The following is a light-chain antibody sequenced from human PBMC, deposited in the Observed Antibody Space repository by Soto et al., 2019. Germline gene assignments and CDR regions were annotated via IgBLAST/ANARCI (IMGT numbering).Light chain of an antibody. CDR2: EVS. V-gene: IGLV2-8*01. CDR1: SSDVGGYNY. CDR3: SSYAGSNNFPYV. Sequence: QSALTQPPSASGSPGQSVTISCTGTSSDVGGYNYVSWYQQHPGKAPKLMIYEVSKRPSGVPDRFSGSKSGNTASLTVSGLQAEDEADYYCSSYAGSNNFPYVFGPGTKLTVL. J-gene: IGLJ1*01.